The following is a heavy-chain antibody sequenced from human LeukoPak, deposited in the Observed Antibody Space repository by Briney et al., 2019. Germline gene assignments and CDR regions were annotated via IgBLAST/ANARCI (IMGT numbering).Heavy chain of an antibody. Sequence: SETLSLTCAVYGGSFSGYYWSWIRQPPGKGLEWIGEINHSGSTNYNPSLKSRVTISVDTSKNQFSLKLSSVTAADTAVYYCARQYCSSTSCRGGAFDIWGQGTMVPVSS. CDR3: ARQYCSSTSCRGGAFDI. D-gene: IGHD2-2*01. CDR2: INHSGST. J-gene: IGHJ3*02. CDR1: GGSFSGYY. V-gene: IGHV4-34*01.